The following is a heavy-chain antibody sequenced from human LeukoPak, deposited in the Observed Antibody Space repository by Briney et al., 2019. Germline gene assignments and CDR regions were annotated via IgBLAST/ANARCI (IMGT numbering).Heavy chain of an antibody. CDR2: ISGTTGST. CDR1: GFTFSSHA. J-gene: IGHJ4*02. D-gene: IGHD6-19*01. CDR3: AKDLTVAVAY. V-gene: IGHV3-23*01. Sequence: GGSLRLSCVASGFTFSSHAMSWVRQTPGKGLEWVSAISGTTGSTYYADSVRGRFTISRDNSKNTLYLQMNSLRAEDTAVYYCAKDLTVAVAYWGQGTLVTVSS.